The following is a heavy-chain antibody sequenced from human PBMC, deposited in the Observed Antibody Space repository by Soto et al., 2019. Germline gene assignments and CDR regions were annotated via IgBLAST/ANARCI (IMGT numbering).Heavy chain of an antibody. J-gene: IGHJ4*02. CDR1: GYTFTGYY. D-gene: IGHD6-6*01. Sequence: ASVKVSCKASGYTFTGYYMHWVRQAPGQGLEWMGWINPNSGGTNYAQKFQGRVTMTRDTYISTAYMELSRLRSDDTAVYYCARLSPSRSYTINYWGQGNLVTVSS. V-gene: IGHV1-2*02. CDR3: ARLSPSRSYTINY. CDR2: INPNSGGT.